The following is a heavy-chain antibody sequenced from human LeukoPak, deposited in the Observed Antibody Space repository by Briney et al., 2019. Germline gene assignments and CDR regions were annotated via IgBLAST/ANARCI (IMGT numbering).Heavy chain of an antibody. CDR3: AELGITMIGGV. J-gene: IGHJ6*04. V-gene: IGHV3-21*01. D-gene: IGHD3-10*02. CDR1: GFTFSSYW. CDR2: ISSSSSYI. Sequence: GGSLRLSCAASGFTFSSYWMNWVRQAPGKGLEWVSSISSSSSYIYYADSVKGRFTISRDNAKNSLYLQMNSLRAEDTAVYYCAELGITMIGGVWGKGTTVTISS.